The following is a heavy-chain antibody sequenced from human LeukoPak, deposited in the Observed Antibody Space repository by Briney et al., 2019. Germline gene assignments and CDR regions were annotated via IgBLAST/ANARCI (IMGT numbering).Heavy chain of an antibody. D-gene: IGHD3-22*01. V-gene: IGHV3-9*03. CDR1: GFTFDDYA. J-gene: IGHJ4*02. CDR2: ISWNSGSI. Sequence: GRSLRLSCAASGFTFDDYAMHWVRQAPGKGLEWVSGISWNSGSIGYADSVKGRFTISRDNAKNSLCLQMNSLRAEDMALYYCAKDRGYDSSGYWFDYWGQGTLVTVSS. CDR3: AKDRGYDSSGYWFDY.